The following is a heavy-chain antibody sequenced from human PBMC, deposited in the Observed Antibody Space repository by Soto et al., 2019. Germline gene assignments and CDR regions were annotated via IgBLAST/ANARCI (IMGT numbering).Heavy chain of an antibody. Sequence: AASVKVSCKTSGYSFTDYYMHWVRQAPGQGLEWMGWINPNSGGTNYPRKFQGRVTMTRDTSLNTVYMDVTRLRSDDTAVYYCARDSPSLAYCGGDCYSIDYWGPGTLVTVSS. CDR1: GYSFTDYY. V-gene: IGHV1-2*02. CDR3: ARDSPSLAYCGGDCYSIDY. CDR2: INPNSGGT. D-gene: IGHD2-21*02. J-gene: IGHJ4*02.